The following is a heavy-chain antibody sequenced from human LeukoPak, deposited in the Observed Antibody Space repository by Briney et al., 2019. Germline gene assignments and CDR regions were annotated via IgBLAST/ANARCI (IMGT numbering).Heavy chain of an antibody. V-gene: IGHV3-30*18. CDR3: AKGRKRIAAAGRDAFDI. CDR2: ISYDGSNK. J-gene: IGHJ3*02. CDR1: GFTFSSYG. D-gene: IGHD6-13*01. Sequence: PGGSLRLSCAASGFTFSSYGMHWVRQAPSKGLEWVAVISYDGSNKYYADSVKGRFTISRDNSKNTLYLQMNSLRAEDTAVYYCAKGRKRIAAAGRDAFDIWGQGTMVTVSS.